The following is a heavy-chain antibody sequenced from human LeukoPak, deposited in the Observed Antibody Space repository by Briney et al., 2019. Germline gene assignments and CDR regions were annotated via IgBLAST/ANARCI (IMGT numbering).Heavy chain of an antibody. D-gene: IGHD3-22*01. Sequence: ASVKVSCKASGYSFTGHYMHWVRQAPGQGLEWMGWINPNSGGTNYAQKFQGRVTMTRDTSISTAYMELSRLRSDDTAVYYCARAVYYDSSGYDPWGQGTLVTVSS. CDR2: INPNSGGT. CDR3: ARAVYYDSSGYDP. CDR1: GYSFTGHY. V-gene: IGHV1-2*02. J-gene: IGHJ5*02.